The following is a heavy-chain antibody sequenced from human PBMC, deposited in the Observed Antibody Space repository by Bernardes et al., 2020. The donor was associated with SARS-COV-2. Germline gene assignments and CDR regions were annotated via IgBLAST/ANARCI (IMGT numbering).Heavy chain of an antibody. Sequence: SETLSLTCTFSGGSISSSSYFWGWIRQPPGKGLEWIGSIHYSGSTYYNPPLKSRVTVSVDTSKKQSLLKRSSVAAADTAVYYCTKGRQYSRGSSVMVAAPIQLFGYWGKGTLVTVTA. D-gene: IGHD5-18*01. CDR1: GGSISSSSYF. CDR2: IHYSGST. CDR3: TKGRQYSRGSSVMVAAPIQLFGY. J-gene: IGHJ4*02. V-gene: IGHV4-39*06.